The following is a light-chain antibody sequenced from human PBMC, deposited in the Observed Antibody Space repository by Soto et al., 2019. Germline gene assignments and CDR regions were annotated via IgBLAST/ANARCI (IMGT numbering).Light chain of an antibody. CDR2: DAS. V-gene: IGKV3-11*01. Sequence: EIVLTQSPATLSLSPGDRATLSCRASQSVGSYLGWYQQRPGQAPRLLIYDASNRATGIPARFSGSGSGTEFTLTITSLEPEEFAVSYCTKRSYWAYTFEGGPEAEI. J-gene: IGKJ4*02. CDR1: QSVGSY. CDR3: TKRSYWAYT.